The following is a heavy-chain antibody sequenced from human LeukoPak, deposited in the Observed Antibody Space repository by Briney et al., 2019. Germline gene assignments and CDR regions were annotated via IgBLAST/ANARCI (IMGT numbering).Heavy chain of an antibody. V-gene: IGHV4-39*01. D-gene: IGHD1-1*01. CDR3: VRLSRGWSTDLDY. Sequence: PSETLSLTCTVSDGSISSSSYYWGWIRQPPGKGLEWIGSIYYSGNTYYNPSLKSRVTISVDTSKNQFSLMLSSVTAADTAVYYCVRLSRGWSTDLDYWGHGTLVTVSS. J-gene: IGHJ4*01. CDR2: IYYSGNT. CDR1: DGSISSSSYY.